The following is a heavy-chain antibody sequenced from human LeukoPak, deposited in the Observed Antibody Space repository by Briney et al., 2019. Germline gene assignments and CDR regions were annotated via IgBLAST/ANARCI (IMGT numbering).Heavy chain of an antibody. D-gene: IGHD6-13*01. Sequence: PGGSLRLSCAASGFTFSSYSMNWVRQAPGKGLEWVANIKQDRSEKYYVDSAKGRFTISRDNAKNSMYLQMNSLRAEDTAVSYCATLAAAGTGEDAFDIWGQGTMVTVSS. CDR3: ATLAAAGTGEDAFDI. V-gene: IGHV3-7*01. CDR2: IKQDRSEK. J-gene: IGHJ3*02. CDR1: GFTFSSYS.